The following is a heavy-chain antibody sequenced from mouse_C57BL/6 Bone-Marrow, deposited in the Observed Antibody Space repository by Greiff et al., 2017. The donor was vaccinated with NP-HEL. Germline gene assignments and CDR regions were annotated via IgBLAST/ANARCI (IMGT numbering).Heavy chain of an antibody. CDR3: ARKGSSSWFAY. J-gene: IGHJ3*01. CDR1: GYTFTSYW. CDR2: INPSNGGT. V-gene: IGHV1-53*01. D-gene: IGHD1-1*01. Sequence: VQLQQPGTELVKPGASVKLSCKASGYTFTSYWMHWVKQRPGQGLEWIGNINPSNGGTNYNETFKSKATLTVDKSSSTDYMQRSSLTSTDSAVYYCARKGSSSWFAYWGKGTLVTVSA.